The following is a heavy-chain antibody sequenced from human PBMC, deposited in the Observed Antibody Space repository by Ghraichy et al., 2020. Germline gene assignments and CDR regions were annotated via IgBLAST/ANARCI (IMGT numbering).Heavy chain of an antibody. CDR1: GFTFSSYS. J-gene: IGHJ6*02. CDR2: IRSSSNNI. V-gene: IGHV3-21*01. CDR3: ARGSPGAAMVSYYGMDV. Sequence: GGSLRLSCAASGFTFSSYSINWVRQAPGKRLEWVSSIRSSSNNIYYADSVKGRFTISRDNANNSLYLHMNRLRAEDTAVYFCARGSPGAAMVSYYGMDVWGQGTTVTVSS. D-gene: IGHD5-18*01.